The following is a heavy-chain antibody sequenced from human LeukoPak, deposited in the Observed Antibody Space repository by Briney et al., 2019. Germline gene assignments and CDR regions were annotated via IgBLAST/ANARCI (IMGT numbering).Heavy chain of an antibody. Sequence: TGGSLRLSCAASGFTFSDYYMSWIRQAPGKGLEWVSYISSSGTTIYYADSVKGRFTISRDNAKNSLYLQMNSLRAEDTAVYYCARSRRGYYDLFTGHSPGAFDIWGQGTMVTVSS. CDR3: ARSRRGYYDLFTGHSPGAFDI. V-gene: IGHV3-11*04. D-gene: IGHD3-9*01. CDR1: GFTFSDYY. CDR2: ISSSGTTI. J-gene: IGHJ3*02.